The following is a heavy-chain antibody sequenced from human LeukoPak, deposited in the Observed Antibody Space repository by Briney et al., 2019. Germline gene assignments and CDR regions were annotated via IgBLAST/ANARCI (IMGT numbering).Heavy chain of an antibody. Sequence: PGGSLRLSCAASGFAFSNYGIHWVRQAPGKGLEWVAFIRYDGNEEYYADSVKGRFTISRDNSKNTLYLQMNSLRPEDTAVYYCAKDSAMYLGNVAFDVWGQGTMVAVSS. V-gene: IGHV3-30*02. J-gene: IGHJ3*01. CDR2: IRYDGNEE. D-gene: IGHD2-2*01. CDR1: GFAFSNYG. CDR3: AKDSAMYLGNVAFDV.